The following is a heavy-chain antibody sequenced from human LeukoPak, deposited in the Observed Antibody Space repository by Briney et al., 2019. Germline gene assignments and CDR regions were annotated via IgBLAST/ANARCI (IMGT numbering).Heavy chain of an antibody. D-gene: IGHD5-18*01. Sequence: GGSLRLSCAASGFTFSSYWMSWVRQAPGKGLEWVVNIKQDGSEKYYVDSVKGRFTISRDNAKNSLYLHMNSLRAEDTAVYYCARAKAAMVSYYYYYYMDVWGKGTTVTVSS. CDR2: IKQDGSEK. CDR1: GFTFSSYW. CDR3: ARAKAAMVSYYYYYYMDV. V-gene: IGHV3-7*01. J-gene: IGHJ6*03.